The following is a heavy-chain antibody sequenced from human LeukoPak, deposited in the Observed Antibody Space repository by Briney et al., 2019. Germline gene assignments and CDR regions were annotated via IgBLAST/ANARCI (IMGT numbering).Heavy chain of an antibody. CDR3: ASSLYYDYVWGSYRFDY. V-gene: IGHV4-4*07. CDR2: IYTSGST. CDR1: GGSISSYY. J-gene: IGHJ4*02. Sequence: SETLSLTCTVSGGSISSYYWSWIRQPAGKELEWIGRIYTSGSTNYNPSLKSRVTMSVDTSKNQFSLKLSSVTAADTAVYYCASSLYYDYVWGSYRFDYWGQGTLVTVSS. D-gene: IGHD3-16*02.